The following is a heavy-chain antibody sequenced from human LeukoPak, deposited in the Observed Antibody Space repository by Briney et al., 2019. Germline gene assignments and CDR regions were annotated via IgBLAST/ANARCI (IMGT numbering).Heavy chain of an antibody. CDR3: ASCCGSGSYYNVYAFDI. V-gene: IGHV1-2*02. Sequence: GASVKVSCKASGYTFTGYYMHWVRQAPGQGLEWMGWINPNSGGTNYAQKFQGRVTMTRDTSISTAYMELSRLRSDDTAVYYCASCCGSGSYYNVYAFDIWGQGTMVTVSS. CDR1: GYTFTGYY. CDR2: INPNSGGT. D-gene: IGHD3-10*01. J-gene: IGHJ3*02.